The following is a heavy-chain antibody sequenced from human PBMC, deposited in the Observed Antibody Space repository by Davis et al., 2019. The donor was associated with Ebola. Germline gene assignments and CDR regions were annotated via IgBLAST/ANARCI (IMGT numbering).Heavy chain of an antibody. J-gene: IGHJ6*02. CDR3: ARALYSATYGMDV. CDR1: GGSISSYY. D-gene: IGHD4-11*01. V-gene: IGHV4-59*01. Sequence: SETLSLTCTVSGGSISSYYWSWIRQPPGKGLEWIGYIYYSGSTNYNPSLKRRVTISVDTSKNQFSLNLSSVTAADTAVYYCARALYSATYGMDVWGQGTTVTVSS. CDR2: IYYSGST.